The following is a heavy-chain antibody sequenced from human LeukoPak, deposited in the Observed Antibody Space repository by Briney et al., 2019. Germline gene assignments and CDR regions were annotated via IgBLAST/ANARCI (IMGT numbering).Heavy chain of an antibody. D-gene: IGHD3-16*01. CDR2: ISYDGSNE. CDR1: GFTFSRYG. J-gene: IGHJ4*02. V-gene: IGHV3-33*01. Sequence: GRSLRLSCAASGFTFSRYGMHWVRQAPGKGLEWVSLISYDGSNEYYADSVKGRFTISRDNSKNTHYLQMNSLRAEDTAMYYCARDLWGSSNSRYLDSWGQGTLVTVSS. CDR3: ARDLWGSSNSRYLDS.